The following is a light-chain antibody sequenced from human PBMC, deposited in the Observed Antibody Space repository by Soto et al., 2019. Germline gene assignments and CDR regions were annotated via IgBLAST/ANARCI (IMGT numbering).Light chain of an antibody. V-gene: IGLV2-8*01. CDR1: SSDVGAYKH. CDR3: CSYAGRTNFLL. CDR2: DVS. J-gene: IGLJ2*01. Sequence: QSVLTQPTSASGSPGQSITISCTGTSSDVGAYKHVSWYQQHPGKAPKLIIYDVSGRPSGVPDRFSGSKSGNTASLTVSRLQAEDEADYYCCSYAGRTNFLLFGGWTKLTVL.